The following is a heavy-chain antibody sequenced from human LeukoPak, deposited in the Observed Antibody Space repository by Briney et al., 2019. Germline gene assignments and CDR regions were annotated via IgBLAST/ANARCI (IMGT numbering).Heavy chain of an antibody. V-gene: IGHV3-30-3*01. CDR3: AIERHSSGKAGTFNF. CDR2: TSYDGSIK. D-gene: IGHD6-25*01. J-gene: IGHJ3*01. Sequence: GGSLRLSCAASGVTFTTYSMHWVRQAPDRGLEWVSVTSYDGSIKVYAESVKGRFTISRDNSENTLYLQMNSLKFEDTAMYYCAIERHSSGKAGTFNFWGRGTMATISS. CDR1: GVTFTTYS.